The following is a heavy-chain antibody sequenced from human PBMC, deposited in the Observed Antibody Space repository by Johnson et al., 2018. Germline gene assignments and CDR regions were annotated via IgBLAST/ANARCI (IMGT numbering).Heavy chain of an antibody. Sequence: VQLVESGGGVIQPGRSLRLSCAVSGFTFSSYDMHWVRQAPGKGLEWVTFISYDGSNKYYADSERGRFTISRDNFKNTLYLKMNSLRPEETAVYYCAKGGEGNDETPAYYDYMDVWGKGTTVTDTS. V-gene: IGHV3-30*18. CDR3: AKGGEGNDETPAYYDYMDV. CDR1: GFTFSSYD. J-gene: IGHJ6*03. CDR2: ISYDGSNK. D-gene: IGHD1-1*01.